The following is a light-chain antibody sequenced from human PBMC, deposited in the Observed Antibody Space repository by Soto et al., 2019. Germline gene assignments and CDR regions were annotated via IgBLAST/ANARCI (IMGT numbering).Light chain of an antibody. J-gene: IGLJ3*02. Sequence: QTVVTQSSSASGSLGSSVKLTCTLSSGHRSDIIAWHQQQPGKAPRYLMKLESSGTYNKGSAVPDRFSGSSSGADRYLTISDLQSEDEADYYCETWDSDIWVFGGGTQLTVL. V-gene: IGLV4-60*03. CDR3: ETWDSDIWV. CDR1: SGHRSDI. CDR2: LESSGTY.